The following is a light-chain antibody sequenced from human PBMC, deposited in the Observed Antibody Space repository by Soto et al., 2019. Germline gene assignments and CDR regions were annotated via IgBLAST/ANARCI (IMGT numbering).Light chain of an antibody. Sequence: EIVLTQSPATLSLSPGERATLSCRASQSVSSYLAWYQQKPGQAPRLLIYDASNRATGIPARFSGSGSGTDFTLTISSLEPEDFAVYYCQQRSRAFGGGTKVKIK. CDR2: DAS. CDR3: QQRSRA. V-gene: IGKV3-11*01. J-gene: IGKJ4*01. CDR1: QSVSSY.